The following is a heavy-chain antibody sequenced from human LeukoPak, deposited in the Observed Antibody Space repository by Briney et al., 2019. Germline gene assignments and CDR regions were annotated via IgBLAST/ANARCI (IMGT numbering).Heavy chain of an antibody. Sequence: GGSLRLSCAASGFTFSTYGMHWVRQAPGKGLEWVAFIRYDGSNKYYADSVKGRFTISRDNSKSTLDLQLISLRAEDTAVYYCAKGYFDSSGYYFDYWGRGTLVAVSS. CDR3: AKGYFDSSGYYFDY. J-gene: IGHJ4*02. CDR1: GFTFSTYG. CDR2: IRYDGSNK. D-gene: IGHD3-22*01. V-gene: IGHV3-30*02.